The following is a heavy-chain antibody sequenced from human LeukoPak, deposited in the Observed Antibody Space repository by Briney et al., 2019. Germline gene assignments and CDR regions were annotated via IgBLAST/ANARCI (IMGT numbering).Heavy chain of an antibody. CDR3: THGDYDFWSGYYSRY. J-gene: IGHJ4*02. D-gene: IGHD3-3*01. V-gene: IGHV3-73*01. CDR2: IRSKANSYAT. CDR1: GFTFSGSA. Sequence: GGSLRLSCAASGFTFSGSAMHWVRQASGKGLEWVGRIRSKANSYATAYAASVKGRFTISRDDSKNTAYLQMNSLKTEDTAVYYCTHGDYDFWSGYYSRYWGQGTLVTVSS.